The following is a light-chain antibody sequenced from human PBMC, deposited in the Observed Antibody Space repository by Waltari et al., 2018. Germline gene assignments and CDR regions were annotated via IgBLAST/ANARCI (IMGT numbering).Light chain of an antibody. V-gene: IGKV3-20*01. J-gene: IGKJ1*01. CDR3: QNHERLPAT. CDR1: QSIGRY. CDR2: AAS. Sequence: VVLTQSPGTLSLSPGERATLSCRASQSIGRYLVWYQQRPGQAPRLLIYAASNRATGIPDRVSGSGSGTDFTLTISRLEPEDFAVYYCQNHERLPATFGQGTKVEIK.